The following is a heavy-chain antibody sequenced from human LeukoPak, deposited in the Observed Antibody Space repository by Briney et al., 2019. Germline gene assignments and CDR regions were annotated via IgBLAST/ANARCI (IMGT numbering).Heavy chain of an antibody. V-gene: IGHV4-34*01. J-gene: IGHJ3*02. CDR2: INHSGST. CDR1: GGSFSGYY. CDR3: ARAQTVKSMIVVVLHAFDI. D-gene: IGHD3-22*01. Sequence: TSETLSLTCAVYGGSFSGYYWSWIRQPPGKGLEWIGEINHSGSTNYNPSLKSRVTISVDTSKNQFCLKLSYVTAADTAVYYCARAQTVKSMIVVVLHAFDIWGQGKMVTVSS.